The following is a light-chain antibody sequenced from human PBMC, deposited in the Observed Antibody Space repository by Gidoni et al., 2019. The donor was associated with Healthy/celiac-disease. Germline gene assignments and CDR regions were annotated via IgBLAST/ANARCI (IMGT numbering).Light chain of an antibody. CDR1: RSNIGAGYD. CDR2: GNS. CDR3: QSYDSSLSGSRV. V-gene: IGLV1-40*01. J-gene: IGLJ2*01. Sequence: QSVLPQPPSVSGAPGQRVTISCTGSRSNIGAGYDGHWYQQLPGTAPKLLIYGNSNRPSGVPDRFSGSKSGTSASLAITGIQAEDEADYYCQSYDSSLSGSRVFGGGTKLTVL.